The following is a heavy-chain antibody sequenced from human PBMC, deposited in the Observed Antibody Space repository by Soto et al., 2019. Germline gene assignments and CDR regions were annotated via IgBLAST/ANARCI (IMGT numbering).Heavy chain of an antibody. Sequence: VSLRLSCAASGFTLHSYAMTWVRQAPGKGLEWVSGISGSGGNIYYADSVKGRFTISRDNSKNTLYLQMNSLRAEDTALYYCAKTVWFGELFDWGQGTLVTVSS. CDR1: GFTLHSYA. D-gene: IGHD3-10*01. CDR2: ISGSGGNI. CDR3: AKTVWFGELFD. J-gene: IGHJ4*02. V-gene: IGHV3-23*01.